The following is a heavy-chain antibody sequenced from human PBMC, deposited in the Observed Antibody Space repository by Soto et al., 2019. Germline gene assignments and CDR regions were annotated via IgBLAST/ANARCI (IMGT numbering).Heavy chain of an antibody. CDR2: LYSDDSR. V-gene: IGHV3-53*04. CDR1: GFSVSSNY. D-gene: IGHD2-21*01. Sequence: EVPLVESGGGLVQPGGSLRLSCVVSGFSVSSNYMSWVRQAPGKGLDWVSVLYSDDSRYYADSVKGRLTISRHNSKSTVYHQMDSLRTEDTAVYSCMAGGDPIMISDTNRLDYWGQGTLVTVSS. CDR3: MAGGDPIMISDTNRLDY. J-gene: IGHJ4*02.